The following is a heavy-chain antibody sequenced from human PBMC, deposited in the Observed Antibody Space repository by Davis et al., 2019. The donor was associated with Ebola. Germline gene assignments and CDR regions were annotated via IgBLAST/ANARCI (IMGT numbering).Heavy chain of an antibody. V-gene: IGHV3-30-3*01. CDR1: GFTFSSYA. D-gene: IGHD6-19*01. J-gene: IGHJ4*02. Sequence: GESLKISCAASGFTFSSYAMHWVRQAPGKGLEWVAVISYDGSNKYYADSVKGRFTISRDNSKNTLYLQMNSLRAEDTAVYYCAKDYDIAVAGFDSWGQGILVTVSS. CDR3: AKDYDIAVAGFDS. CDR2: ISYDGSNK.